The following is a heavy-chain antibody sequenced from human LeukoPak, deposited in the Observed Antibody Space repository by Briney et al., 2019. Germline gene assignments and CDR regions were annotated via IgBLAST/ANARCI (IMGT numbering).Heavy chain of an antibody. J-gene: IGHJ4*02. CDR1: VLSFTSFT. V-gene: IGHV3-23*01. CDR2: ISGSGGST. Sequence: GRSLRLSCAVSVLSFTSFTMGWVCPAPGKGLGWVSAISGSGGSTYYADSVKGRFTISRDNSKNTLYLQMNSMRAEDTAVYYCALIVATMGNFDYWGQGTLVTVSS. CDR3: ALIVATMGNFDY. D-gene: IGHD5-12*01.